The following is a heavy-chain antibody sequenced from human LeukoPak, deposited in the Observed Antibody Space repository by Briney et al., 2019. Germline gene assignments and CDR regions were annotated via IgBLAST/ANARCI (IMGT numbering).Heavy chain of an antibody. CDR1: KFTFSNYA. D-gene: IGHD6-19*01. CDR3: ARDGRRPRIAVSGSDY. Sequence: GGSLRLSCAASKFTFSNYAMHWVRQAPGKGLEWVAVMSFDEVNIYYAESVKGRFTISRDNAMDTLYLQMDNLRPEDTAVYYCARDGRRPRIAVSGSDYWGRGTLVTVSS. V-gene: IGHV3-30*04. CDR2: MSFDEVNI. J-gene: IGHJ4*02.